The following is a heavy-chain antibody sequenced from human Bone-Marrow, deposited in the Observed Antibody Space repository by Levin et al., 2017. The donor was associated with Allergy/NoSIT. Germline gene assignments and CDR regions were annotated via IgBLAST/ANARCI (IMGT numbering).Heavy chain of an antibody. J-gene: IGHJ6*03. Sequence: SETLSLTCTVSGGSVSSTSNHWGWVRQPPGKGLEWVGSFFYIGSSYYNPSLKSRVTTSVDTPKNQFSLRLSSVTAADTARYVCARVELLRYVDSYSSLHYCSYFYMDVWGKGTTVTVSS. CDR3: ARVELLRYVDSYSSLHYCSYFYMDV. CDR2: FFYIGSS. V-gene: IGHV4-39*01. D-gene: IGHD3-9*01. CDR1: GGSVSSTSNH.